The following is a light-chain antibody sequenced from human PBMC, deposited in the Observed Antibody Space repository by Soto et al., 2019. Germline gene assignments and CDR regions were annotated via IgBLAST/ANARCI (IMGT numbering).Light chain of an antibody. Sequence: QSVLTQPASVSGSPGQSITISCTGTSSDVGGYNFVSWYQQHPGNAPKLMISDVSNRPSGVSNRFSGSKSGNTASLTISGLQAEDEGVYYCSSYPSSSISYVLGTGTKVTVL. CDR2: DVS. CDR3: SSYPSSSISYV. CDR1: SSDVGGYNF. J-gene: IGLJ1*01. V-gene: IGLV2-14*03.